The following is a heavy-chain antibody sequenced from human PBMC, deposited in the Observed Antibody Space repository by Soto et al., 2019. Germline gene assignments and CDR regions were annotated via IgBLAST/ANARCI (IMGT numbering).Heavy chain of an antibody. Sequence: IQVEESGGGLVKPGDSLRLSCVVSGLVFSDAWVSWVRQSPGKGLEWLGRIKNGGATDYPVPVKGRFTISRDDSKNTLYLQMNTLKTEDTAQYYCHWSADVYHGMLVWGQGTTVTVSS. J-gene: IGHJ6*02. CDR1: GLVFSDAW. CDR3: HWSADVYHGMLV. V-gene: IGHV3-15*01. CDR2: IKNGGAT. D-gene: IGHD1-1*01.